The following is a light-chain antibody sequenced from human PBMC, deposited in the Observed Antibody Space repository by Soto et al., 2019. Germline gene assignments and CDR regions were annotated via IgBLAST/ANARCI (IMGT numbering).Light chain of an antibody. CDR1: RSIGDW. CDR3: QQHNNSPWT. Sequence: DIQMTQSPPTLSTSVGDRVAITCRASRSIGDWLAWYQQKPGRAPKPLISDVSRLESGVPSRFSGSGSGTEFTLTISSLQTDDFATYYCQQHNNSPWTFGQGTKVDIK. V-gene: IGKV1-5*01. J-gene: IGKJ1*01. CDR2: DVS.